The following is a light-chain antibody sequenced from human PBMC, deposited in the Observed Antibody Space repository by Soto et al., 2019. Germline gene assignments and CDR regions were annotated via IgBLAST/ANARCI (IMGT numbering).Light chain of an antibody. CDR3: QQRSNSRLT. V-gene: IGKV3-11*01. J-gene: IGKJ4*01. CDR1: QSVSSF. Sequence: EIVLTQSPATLSLSPGERATLSCRASQSVSSFLAWYQQKPGQAPRLLIYDASNRATGIPARFSGSGSGTDFTLTISSLEAEDFAVYYCQQRSNSRLTFGGGTKVEIK. CDR2: DAS.